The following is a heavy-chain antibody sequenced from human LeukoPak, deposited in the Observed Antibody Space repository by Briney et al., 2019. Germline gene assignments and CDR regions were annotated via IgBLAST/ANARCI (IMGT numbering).Heavy chain of an antibody. Sequence: SETLSLTCTVSGVSISSYYWSWIRQPAGKGLEWIGRVYTSGSTNYNPSLKSRVTMSVDMSKNQLSLKLNFVTAADTAVYYCARDRGGYTYSHDYWGQGTLVTVSS. V-gene: IGHV4-4*07. CDR3: ARDRGGYTYSHDY. J-gene: IGHJ4*02. CDR1: GVSISSYY. CDR2: VYTSGST. D-gene: IGHD5-18*01.